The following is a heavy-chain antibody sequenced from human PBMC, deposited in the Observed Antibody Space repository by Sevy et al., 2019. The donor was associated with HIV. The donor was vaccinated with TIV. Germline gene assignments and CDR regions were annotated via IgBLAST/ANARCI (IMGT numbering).Heavy chain of an antibody. J-gene: IGHJ3*02. CDR3: ARGYCSSTSCYAFDI. CDR2: INSDGSST. Sequence: WGSLRLSCAASGFTFSSYWMHWVRQAPGKGLVWVSRINSDGSSTSYADSVKGRFTISRDNAKNTLYLQMNSLRAEDTAVYYCARGYCSSTSCYAFDIWGQGTMVTVSS. CDR1: GFTFSSYW. V-gene: IGHV3-74*01. D-gene: IGHD2-2*01.